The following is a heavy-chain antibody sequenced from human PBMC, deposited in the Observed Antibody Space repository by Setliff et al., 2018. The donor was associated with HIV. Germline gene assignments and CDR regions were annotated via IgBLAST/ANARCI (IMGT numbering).Heavy chain of an antibody. CDR2: INHSGDA. V-gene: IGHV4-34*01. Sequence: SETLSLTCAVYGGSFSSYYWSWIRQPPGKGLEWIGDINHSGDANYNPSLKSRVTMLVDTSKNQFSLNLTSVTAADTSVFYCARDMMRWLVMVPGATRGYFDAWGQGALVTVS. CDR3: ARDMMRWLVMVPGATRGYFDA. D-gene: IGHD3-16*01. J-gene: IGHJ4*02. CDR1: GGSFSSYY.